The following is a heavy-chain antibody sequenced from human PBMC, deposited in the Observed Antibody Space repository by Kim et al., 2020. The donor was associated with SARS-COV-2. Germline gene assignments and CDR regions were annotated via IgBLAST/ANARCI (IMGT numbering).Heavy chain of an antibody. V-gene: IGHV2-70*11. D-gene: IGHD2-21*01. CDR1: GFSLSTSGMC. J-gene: IGHJ4*02. CDR2: IDWDDDK. Sequence: SGPTLVNPTQTLTLTCTFSGFSLSTSGMCVSWIRQPPGKALEWLARIDWDDDKYYSTSLKTRLTISKDTSKNQVVLTMTNMDPVDTATYYCARIPTYCGGDCFDYWGQGTLVTVSS. CDR3: ARIPTYCGGDCFDY.